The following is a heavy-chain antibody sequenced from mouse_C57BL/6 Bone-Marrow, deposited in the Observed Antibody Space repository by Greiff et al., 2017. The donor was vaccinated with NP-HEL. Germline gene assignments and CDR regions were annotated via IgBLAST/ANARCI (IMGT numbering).Heavy chain of an antibody. D-gene: IGHD1-1*02. CDR3: ARDMERGFDY. V-gene: IGHV5-4*01. Sequence: EVKVVESGGGLVKPGGSLKLSCAASGFTFSSYAMSWVRQTPEKRLEWVATISDGGSYTYYPDNVKGRFTISRDNAKNNLYLQMSHLKSEDTAMYYCARDMERGFDYWGQGTTLTVSS. CDR2: ISDGGSYT. CDR1: GFTFSSYA. J-gene: IGHJ2*01.